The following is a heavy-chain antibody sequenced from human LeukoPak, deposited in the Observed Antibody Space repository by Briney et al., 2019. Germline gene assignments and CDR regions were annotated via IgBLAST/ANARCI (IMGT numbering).Heavy chain of an antibody. V-gene: IGHV4-59*08. CDR3: GRLNTDWGFLFDS. CDR1: GGSISSNY. D-gene: IGHD7-27*01. CDR2: IYYSGST. Sequence: SETLSLTCIVSGGSISSNYWSWIRQPPGKGLEWIGYIYYSGSTKYNPSHKSRVSISLDTSKNQFSLKLSSVTAADTAVYYCGRLNTDWGFLFDSWGQGTLVTVSS. J-gene: IGHJ4*02.